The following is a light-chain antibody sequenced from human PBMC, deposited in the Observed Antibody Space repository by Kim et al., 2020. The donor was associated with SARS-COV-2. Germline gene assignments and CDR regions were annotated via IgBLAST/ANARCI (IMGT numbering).Light chain of an antibody. J-gene: IGLJ2*01. CDR3: QASDSSVV. CDR1: KLGDKY. CDR2: QDS. Sequence: SYELTQPPSVSVSPGQTASITCSGDKLGDKYACWYHQKPGQSPVLVIYQDSKRPSGIPERFSGSNSGNTATLTISGTQAMDEADYYCQASDSSVVFG. V-gene: IGLV3-1*01.